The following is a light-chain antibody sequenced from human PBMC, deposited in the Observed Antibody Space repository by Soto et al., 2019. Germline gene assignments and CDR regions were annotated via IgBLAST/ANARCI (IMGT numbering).Light chain of an antibody. CDR3: QQANSFTYT. CDR2: DAS. V-gene: IGKV1-5*01. Sequence: DIQMTQSPSTLSASVGGRVTITCRASKNINTWVAWYQQKPGKAPKLLIYDASSLESGVPSRVSGSGSGTDFTLTISSLKPEDFATYVCQQANSFTYTFGQGTRLEIK. CDR1: KNINTW. J-gene: IGKJ5*01.